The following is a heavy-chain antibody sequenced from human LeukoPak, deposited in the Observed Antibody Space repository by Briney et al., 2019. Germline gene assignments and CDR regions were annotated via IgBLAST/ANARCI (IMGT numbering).Heavy chain of an antibody. D-gene: IGHD1-26*01. V-gene: IGHV3-13*04. Sequence: PGGSLRLSCAASGFTFSSYAMNWVRQAPGKGLEWVSSIAITGDTYYLVSVKGRFTISRENAKNSLYLQMNSLRAGDTSVYYCTRGLTGGLDSWGQGTLVTVSS. CDR3: TRGLTGGLDS. CDR1: GFTFSSYA. CDR2: IAITGDT. J-gene: IGHJ5*01.